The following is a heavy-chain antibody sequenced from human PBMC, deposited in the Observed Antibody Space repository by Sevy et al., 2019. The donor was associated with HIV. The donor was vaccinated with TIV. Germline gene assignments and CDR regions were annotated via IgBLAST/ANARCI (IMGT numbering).Heavy chain of an antibody. D-gene: IGHD2-2*01. CDR1: GYTLNYFS. J-gene: IGHJ4*02. CDR2: FEEDGEI. V-gene: IGHV1-24*01. CDR3: ATDIVVGRDY. Sequence: ASVKVACKVSGYTLNYFSMHWVRQAPGKGLEWMGGFEEDGEILYAQKIQGRVTMTEDTSTDTVYMELSRLRPEDTAVYYCATDIVVGRDYWGQGTLLTVSS.